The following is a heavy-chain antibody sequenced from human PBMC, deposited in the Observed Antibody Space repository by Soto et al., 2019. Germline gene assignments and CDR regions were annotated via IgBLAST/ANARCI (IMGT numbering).Heavy chain of an antibody. V-gene: IGHV4-59*08. CDR3: SRRVVGFGELFETPSYWFDP. Sequence: QVQLQESGPGLVKPSETLSLTCTVSGGSISSYYWSWIRQPPGKGLEWIGYIYYSGSTNYNPSLKSRVPISVDTSKSQFSLKLSSLTAADTAVYYCSRRVVGFGELFETPSYWFDPGGQGTLVTVSS. J-gene: IGHJ5*02. CDR2: IYYSGST. CDR1: GGSISSYY. D-gene: IGHD3-10*01.